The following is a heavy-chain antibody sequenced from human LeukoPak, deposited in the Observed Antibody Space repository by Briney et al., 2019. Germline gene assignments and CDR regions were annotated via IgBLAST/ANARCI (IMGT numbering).Heavy chain of an antibody. Sequence: GGSLRLSCAASGFTFSSYSMNWVRQAPGKGLEWVSSISSSSSYIYYADSVKGRFTISRDNAKNSLYLQMNSLRAEDTAVYYCARGDIVVVPAAMRGVDYWGQGTLVTVSS. CDR2: ISSSSSYI. CDR3: ARGDIVVVPAAMRGVDY. D-gene: IGHD2-2*01. J-gene: IGHJ4*02. V-gene: IGHV3-21*01. CDR1: GFTFSSYS.